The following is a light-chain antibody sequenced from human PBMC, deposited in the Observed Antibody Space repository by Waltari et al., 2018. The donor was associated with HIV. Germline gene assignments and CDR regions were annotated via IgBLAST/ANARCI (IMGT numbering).Light chain of an antibody. V-gene: IGLV2-14*01. CDR3: CSYTSTSSFVM. J-gene: IGLJ3*02. CDR1: SSDVGGYNY. Sequence: QSALTQPASVSGSPGQSLTISCTGTSSDVGGYNYVSWYQQHSGKGPKLIIYDVSNRPSGVSNRFSGSKSGNTASLTISGLQAEDEADYYCCSYTSTSSFVMFGGGTKLTVV. CDR2: DVS.